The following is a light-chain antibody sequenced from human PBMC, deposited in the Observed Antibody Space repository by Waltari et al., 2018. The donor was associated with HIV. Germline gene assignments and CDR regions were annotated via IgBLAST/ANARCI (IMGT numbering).Light chain of an antibody. CDR1: QSISTW. V-gene: IGKV1-5*03. Sequence: DIQMTQSPSTLSASVGDRVTISCRASQSISTWLSWYQQKPGKAPKLLIHKASSLEPGVSSRFSGSGSGTEFVLTISSLRTEDFAVYYCQQYGWSPDTFGQGTKVEIK. CDR3: QQYGWSPDT. CDR2: KAS. J-gene: IGKJ2*01.